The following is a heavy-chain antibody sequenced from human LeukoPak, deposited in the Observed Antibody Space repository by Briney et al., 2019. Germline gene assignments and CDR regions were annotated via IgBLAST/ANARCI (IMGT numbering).Heavy chain of an antibody. J-gene: IGHJ4*02. CDR3: ATSGGTWSYFDY. D-gene: IGHD1-1*01. CDR2: MNPNSGNT. V-gene: IGHV1-8*01. CDR1: GYTFTSYD. Sequence: ASVEVSCKASGYTFTSYDINWVRQATGQGLEWMGWMNPNSGNTGYAQKFQGRVTMTRNTSISTAYMELSSLRSEDTAVYYCATSGGTWSYFDYWGQGTLVTVSS.